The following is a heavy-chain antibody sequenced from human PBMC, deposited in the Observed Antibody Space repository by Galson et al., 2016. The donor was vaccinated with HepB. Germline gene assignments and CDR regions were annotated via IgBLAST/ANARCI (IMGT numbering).Heavy chain of an antibody. CDR2: ISFDGSYK. D-gene: IGHD3-3*01. CDR1: GFTFSSYG. J-gene: IGHJ4*02. Sequence: SLRLSCAASGFTFSSYGINWVRQAPGKGLERVAVISFDGSYKYYADSVKGRFTISRDNSKNTLYLQMNSLRAEDTAVYYCAKDAGVFWSGGYFDYWGQGTVVTVSS. V-gene: IGHV3-30*18. CDR3: AKDAGVFWSGGYFDY.